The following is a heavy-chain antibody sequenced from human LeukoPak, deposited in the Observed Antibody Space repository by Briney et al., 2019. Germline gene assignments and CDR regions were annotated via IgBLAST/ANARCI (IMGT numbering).Heavy chain of an antibody. J-gene: IGHJ4*02. D-gene: IGHD3-10*01. CDR1: GFTFSSYA. Sequence: AGGSLRLSCAASGFTFSSYAMSWVRQAPGKGLEWVSAISGSGGSTYYADSVKGRFTISRDNSKNTLYLQMNSLRAEDTAVYYCAKDSSLVRGVIGLFDYWGQGTLVTVSS. V-gene: IGHV3-23*01. CDR3: AKDSSLVRGVIGLFDY. CDR2: ISGSGGST.